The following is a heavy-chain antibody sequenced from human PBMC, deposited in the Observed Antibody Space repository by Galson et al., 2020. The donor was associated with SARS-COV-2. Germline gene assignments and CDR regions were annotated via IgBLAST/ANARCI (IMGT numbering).Heavy chain of an antibody. V-gene: IGHV1-18*01. Sequence: ASVKVCCKASGYTFDNHALNWVRQAPGQGLEWMGWISVYNGNTNYAQKFQGRVTMTTDTSTSTAYMELRSLTSDDTAVYFCAREGRSTVTNNCFDPWGPGTLVTVSS. J-gene: IGHJ5*02. CDR3: AREGRSTVTNNCFDP. CDR1: GYTFDNHA. CDR2: ISVYNGNT. D-gene: IGHD4-4*01.